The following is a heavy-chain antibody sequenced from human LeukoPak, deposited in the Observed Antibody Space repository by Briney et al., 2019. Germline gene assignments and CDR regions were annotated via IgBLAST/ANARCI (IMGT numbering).Heavy chain of an antibody. CDR1: GFTFSSYW. CDR3: ARSTRYSSSWYTDLHFDY. V-gene: IGHV3-7*01. J-gene: IGHJ4*02. CDR2: IKQDGSEK. Sequence: PGGSLRLSCAASGFTFSSYWMSWVRQAPGKGLEWVANIKQDGSEKYYVDSVKGRFTISRDNAKNSLYLQMNSLRAEDTAVYYCARSTRYSSSWYTDLHFDYWGQGTLVTVSS. D-gene: IGHD6-13*01.